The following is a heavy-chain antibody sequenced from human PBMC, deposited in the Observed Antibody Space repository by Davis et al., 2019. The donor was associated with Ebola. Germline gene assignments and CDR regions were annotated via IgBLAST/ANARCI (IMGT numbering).Heavy chain of an antibody. Sequence: GESLKISCAASGFTFSSYAMSWVRQAPGKGLEWVSSISGSGGSTYYADSVKGRFTISRDNAKNALYLQMNSLRVEDTALYYCTKDRYCSSSSCPQDYWGQGTLVTVSS. CDR2: ISGSGGST. V-gene: IGHV3-23*01. CDR1: GFTFSSYA. CDR3: TKDRYCSSSSCPQDY. J-gene: IGHJ4*02. D-gene: IGHD2-2*01.